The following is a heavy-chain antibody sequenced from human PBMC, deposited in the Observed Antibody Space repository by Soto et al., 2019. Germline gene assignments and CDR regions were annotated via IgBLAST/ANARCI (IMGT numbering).Heavy chain of an antibody. CDR3: AHSAMITFGGVIVMDY. V-gene: IGHV2-5*02. CDR1: GFSLSTSGVG. Sequence: QITLKESGPTLVKPTQTLTLTCTFSGFSLSTSGVGVGWIRQPPGKALEWLALIYWDDDKRYSPSLKSRLTITKDTSKNQVVLTMTNMDPVDTATYYCAHSAMITFGGVIVMDYWGQGTLVTVSS. D-gene: IGHD3-16*02. CDR2: IYWDDDK. J-gene: IGHJ4*02.